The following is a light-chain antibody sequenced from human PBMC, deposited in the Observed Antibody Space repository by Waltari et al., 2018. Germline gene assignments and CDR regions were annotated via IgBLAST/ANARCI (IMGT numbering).Light chain of an antibody. Sequence: TVVTQSPATLYVSPGERATLSCRTSETIGSGLAWSQQKPGQAPRLLIYRASTRAAGIPDRFSGFGSETEFTLTISSLQSEDSAVYYCQQYNRWPPGTFGQGTKVEI. CDR1: ETIGSG. CDR2: RAS. V-gene: IGKV3D-15*01. J-gene: IGKJ1*01. CDR3: QQYNRWPPGT.